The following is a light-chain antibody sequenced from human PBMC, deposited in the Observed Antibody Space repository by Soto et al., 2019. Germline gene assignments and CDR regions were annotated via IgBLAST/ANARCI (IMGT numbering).Light chain of an antibody. V-gene: IGLV1-47*02. CDR1: SSNIGSNY. CDR3: AAWDDSLSSVV. CDR2: SNN. J-gene: IGLJ2*01. Sequence: QPVLTQPPSASGTPGQRVTISCSGSSSNIGSNYVYWYQQLPGTAPKLLIYSNNQRPSGVPDRFSGSKSGTSASLAISGLRSGDEADYYCAAWDDSLSSVVFGGGTKLTVL.